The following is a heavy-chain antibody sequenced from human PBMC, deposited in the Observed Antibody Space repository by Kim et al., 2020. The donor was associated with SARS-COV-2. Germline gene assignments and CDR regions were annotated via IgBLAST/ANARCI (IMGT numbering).Heavy chain of an antibody. CDR3: ARHVLFRTFDY. D-gene: IGHD3-16*01. CDR2: FYYSGST. CDR1: GGSISSNY. J-gene: IGHJ4*02. Sequence: SETLSLTCTVSGGSISSNYWSWIRQPPGKGLEWIGYFYYSGSTNYNPSLESRVTISVDTSKNQFSLKLSSVTAADTAVYYCARHVLFRTFDYWGQGTLVTVSS. V-gene: IGHV4-59*08.